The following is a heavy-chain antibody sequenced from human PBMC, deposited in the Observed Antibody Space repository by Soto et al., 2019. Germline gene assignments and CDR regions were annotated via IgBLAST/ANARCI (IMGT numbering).Heavy chain of an antibody. V-gene: IGHV1-3*01. Sequence: QVQLVQSGAEVKKPGASVKVSCKASGYTFTDYAIHWLRQAPGQRLEWMGWINADNGNTKYSQKFQDRVTITRDTSASTAYMELSSLTSEDTAVYYCARVGYSSTNWGQGTLVTVSS. CDR2: INADNGNT. J-gene: IGHJ4*02. D-gene: IGHD6-13*01. CDR3: ARVGYSSTN. CDR1: GYTFTDYA.